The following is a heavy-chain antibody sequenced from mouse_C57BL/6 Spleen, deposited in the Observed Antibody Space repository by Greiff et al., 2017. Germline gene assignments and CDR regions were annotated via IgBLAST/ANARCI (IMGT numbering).Heavy chain of an antibody. Sequence: QVQLQQSGPELVKPGASVKISCKASGYSFTSYYIHWVKQRPGQGLEWIGWIYPGSGNTKYNEKFKGKATLTADTSSSTAYMQLSSLTSEDSAVYYCARWGDGYYGYAMDYWGQGTSVTVSS. J-gene: IGHJ4*01. CDR2: IYPGSGNT. CDR3: ARWGDGYYGYAMDY. CDR1: GYSFTSYY. D-gene: IGHD2-3*01. V-gene: IGHV1-66*01.